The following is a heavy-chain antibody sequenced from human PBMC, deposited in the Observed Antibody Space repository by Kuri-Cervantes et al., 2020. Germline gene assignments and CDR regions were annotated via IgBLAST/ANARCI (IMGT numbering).Heavy chain of an antibody. D-gene: IGHD4-11*01. CDR3: ARVGYSNYWFDP. CDR2: IRAGNGNT. V-gene: IGHV1-3*01. Sequence: ASVKVSCKASGYTFTSYSMHWVRQAPGQRLEWMGWIRAGNGNTKYSQKFQGRLILTRDTSASTDYMELSSLRSEDTAVYYCARVGYSNYWFDPWGRGTLVTVSS. J-gene: IGHJ5*02. CDR1: GYTFTSYS.